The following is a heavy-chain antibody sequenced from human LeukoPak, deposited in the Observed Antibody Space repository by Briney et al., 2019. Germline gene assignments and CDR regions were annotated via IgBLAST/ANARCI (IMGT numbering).Heavy chain of an antibody. CDR3: AHIAARPGKDDY. J-gene: IGHJ4*02. CDR1: GGSFSGYY. CDR2: INHSGST. Sequence: SEALSLTCAVYGGSFSGYYWSWIRQHPGKGLEWIGEINHSGSTNYNPSLKSRVTISVDTSKNQFSLKLSSVTAADTAVYYCAHIAARPGKDDYWGQGTLVTVSS. V-gene: IGHV4-34*01. D-gene: IGHD6-6*01.